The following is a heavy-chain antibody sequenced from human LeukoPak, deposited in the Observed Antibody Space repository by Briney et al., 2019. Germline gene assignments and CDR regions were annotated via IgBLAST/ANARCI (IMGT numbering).Heavy chain of an antibody. CDR2: ISSSSSYI. V-gene: IGHV3-21*01. J-gene: IGHJ6*04. CDR1: GFTFSSYS. CDR3: ATFAGVVPGGLLL. Sequence: GGSLRLSCAASGFTFSSYSMNWVRQAPGKGLEWVSSISSSSSYIYYADSVKGRFTISRDNAKNSLYLQMNSLRAEDTAVYYCATFAGVVPGGLLLWGKGTTVIVSS. D-gene: IGHD2-2*01.